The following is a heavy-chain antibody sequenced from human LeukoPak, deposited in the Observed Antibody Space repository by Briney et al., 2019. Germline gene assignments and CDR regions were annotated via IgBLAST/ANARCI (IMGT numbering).Heavy chain of an antibody. J-gene: IGHJ4*02. D-gene: IGHD1-14*01. CDR2: VANDGRDK. CDR1: GFTFNAYA. V-gene: IGHV3-30*01. Sequence: GGSLRLSCAASGFTFNAYAMHWVRQAPGKGLEWVAVVANDGRDKQYADSMRGRFTISRDNSENTLYLQMNTLRAEDTAVYYCARDRNSPAKYYFDYWGQGTLVTVSS. CDR3: ARDRNSPAKYYFDY.